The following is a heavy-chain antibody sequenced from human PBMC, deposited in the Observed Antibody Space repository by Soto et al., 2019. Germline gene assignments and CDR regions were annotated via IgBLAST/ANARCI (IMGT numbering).Heavy chain of an antibody. Sequence: SETLSLTCTVSGGSISSSSYYWGWIRQPPGKGLEWIGSIYYSGSTYYNPSLKSRVTISVDTSKNQFSLKLSSVTAADTAVYYCASPIGVLLSSGWPAEYFQHWGQGTLVTVSS. J-gene: IGHJ1*01. CDR2: IYYSGST. D-gene: IGHD6-19*01. V-gene: IGHV4-39*01. CDR3: ASPIGVLLSSGWPAEYFQH. CDR1: GGSISSSSYY.